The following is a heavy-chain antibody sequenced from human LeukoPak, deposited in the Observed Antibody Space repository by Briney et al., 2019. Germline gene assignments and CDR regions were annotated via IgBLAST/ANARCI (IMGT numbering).Heavy chain of an antibody. CDR2: ISYEGGTQ. CDR1: GFTFSSYE. J-gene: IGHJ4*02. D-gene: IGHD3-22*01. V-gene: IGHV3-30*03. Sequence: GGSLRLSCAASGFTFSSYEMNWVRQAPGKGLEWVAVISYEGGTQHYADSVKGRFIISRDNPRNTLYLQMNSLRAEDTALYYCVRTYYYDSSGYYAYFDYWGRGTLVTVSS. CDR3: VRTYYYDSSGYYAYFDY.